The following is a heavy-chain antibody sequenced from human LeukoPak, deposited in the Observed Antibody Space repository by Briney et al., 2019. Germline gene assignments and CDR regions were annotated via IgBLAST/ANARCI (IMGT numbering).Heavy chain of an antibody. J-gene: IGHJ4*02. CDR3: ARVTGMTMAGGY. CDR2: ISAYNGNT. V-gene: IGHV1-18*01. D-gene: IGHD3-10*01. Sequence: GASVKVSCKASGYTFTSYGISWVRQAPGQGLEWVGWISAYNGNTNYAQEFQGRATMTTDTTTSTAYMELRSLRSNDTAVYYCARVTGMTMAGGYWGQGTLVTVSS. CDR1: GYTFTSYG.